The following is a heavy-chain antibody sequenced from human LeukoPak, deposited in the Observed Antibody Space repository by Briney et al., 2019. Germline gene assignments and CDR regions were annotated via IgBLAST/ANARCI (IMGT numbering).Heavy chain of an antibody. CDR1: GYTFTSYY. CDR3: ASVNVDTASVDY. Sequence: ASVKVSCKASGYTFTSYYMHWVRQAPGQGLEWMGIINPSGGSTCYAQKFQGRVTMTRDTSTSTVYMELSSLRSEDTAVYYCASVNVDTASVDYWGQGTLVTVSS. J-gene: IGHJ4*02. CDR2: INPSGGST. V-gene: IGHV1-46*01. D-gene: IGHD5-18*01.